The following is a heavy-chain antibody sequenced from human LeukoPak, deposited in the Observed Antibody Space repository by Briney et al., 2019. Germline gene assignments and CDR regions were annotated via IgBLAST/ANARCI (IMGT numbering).Heavy chain of an antibody. V-gene: IGHV3-7*01. CDR2: IKQDGSEK. Sequence: GGSLRLSCAASGFTFTNYWMSWVRQAPGKGLEWVANIKQDGSEKDYVDFMKGRFTISRDNAKNSVSLQVNSLRVEDTAVYHCARIGYRDRSFDYWGQGTLVTVSS. D-gene: IGHD5-12*01. J-gene: IGHJ4*02. CDR1: GFTFTNYW. CDR3: ARIGYRDRSFDY.